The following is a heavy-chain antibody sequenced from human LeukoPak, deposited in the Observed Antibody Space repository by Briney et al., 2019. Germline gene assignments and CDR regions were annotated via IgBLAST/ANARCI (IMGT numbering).Heavy chain of an antibody. D-gene: IGHD1-26*01. V-gene: IGHV4-34*01. CDR3: ARSGVGATRFDY. CDR2: INHSGST. J-gene: IGHJ4*02. CDR1: GGSFSGYY. Sequence: TSETLSLTCAVYGGSFSGYYWSWIRQPPGKGLEWIGEINHSGSTNYNPSLKSRVTISVDTSKDQFSLKLSSVTAADTAVYYCARSGVGATRFDYWGQGTLVTVSS.